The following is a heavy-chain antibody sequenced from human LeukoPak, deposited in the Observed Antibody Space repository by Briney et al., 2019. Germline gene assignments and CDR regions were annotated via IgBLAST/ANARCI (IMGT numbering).Heavy chain of an antibody. J-gene: IGHJ3*02. CDR2: LNTDGSST. V-gene: IGHV3-74*01. D-gene: IGHD3-10*01. Sequence: GGSLRLSCAASRFTFSNFWMHWVRQAPGKGLVWVSRLNTDGSSTTYADSVKGRFTISRDNAKNTLYLQMNSLRAEDTAVYYCPGWKYYSDAFDIWGQGTMVTVSS. CDR1: RFTFSNFW. CDR3: PGWKYYSDAFDI.